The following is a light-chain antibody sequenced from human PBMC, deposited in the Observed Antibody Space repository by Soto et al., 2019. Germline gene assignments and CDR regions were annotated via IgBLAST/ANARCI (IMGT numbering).Light chain of an antibody. V-gene: IGLV1-47*01. Sequence: QSVLTQPPSASGTPGQRVTISCSGSTSNVGINSVFWYQHLPGTAPKLLIYRSNQRASGVPDRFSGSKSGTSASLAISGLRSEDEADYYCAAWDVSLSGQVFGGGTKLTAL. CDR2: RSN. CDR1: TSNVGINS. J-gene: IGLJ2*01. CDR3: AAWDVSLSGQV.